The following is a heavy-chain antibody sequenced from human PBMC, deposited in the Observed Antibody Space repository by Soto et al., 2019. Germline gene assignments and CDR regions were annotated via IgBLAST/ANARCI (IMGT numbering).Heavy chain of an antibody. Sequence: EVQVVESGGGLVQPGGSLRLSGAASGFIFSTSYMSWVGQAPGRGRGGVPVIYSAGSTYYADSVKGRFTISRDSSKNTLYLQLDSLRAEDTAVYYCARSPTRTNYADCFDPWGQGTLVTVS. J-gene: IGHJ5*02. CDR2: IYSAGST. CDR1: GFIFSTSY. V-gene: IGHV3-66*01. D-gene: IGHD4-4*01. CDR3: ARSPTRTNYADCFDP.